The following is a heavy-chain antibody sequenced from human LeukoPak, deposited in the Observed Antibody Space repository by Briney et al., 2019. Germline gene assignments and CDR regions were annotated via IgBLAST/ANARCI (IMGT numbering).Heavy chain of an antibody. V-gene: IGHV3-23*01. Sequence: GGSLRLSCAASGFTCSSYAMSWVRQAPGKGLEWVSAISGSGGSTYYADSVNGRFTISRDNSKNTLYLQMNSLRAEDTAVYYCAKAKIRYSSSSYYFDYWGQGTLVTVSS. CDR1: GFTCSSYA. D-gene: IGHD6-6*01. CDR3: AKAKIRYSSSSYYFDY. CDR2: ISGSGGST. J-gene: IGHJ4*02.